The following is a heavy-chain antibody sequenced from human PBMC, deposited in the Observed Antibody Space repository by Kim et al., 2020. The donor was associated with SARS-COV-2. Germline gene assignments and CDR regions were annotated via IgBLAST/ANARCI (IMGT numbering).Heavy chain of an antibody. J-gene: IGHJ5*02. CDR3: ARVAEGIDP. D-gene: IGHD2-15*01. V-gene: IGHV3-7*01. CDR1: GFTFSSYW. CDR2: IKQDGSEK. Sequence: GGSLRISCAASGFTFSSYWMSWVRQAPGKGLEWVANIKQDGSEKYYVDSVKGRLTISRDNAKNSLYLKMNSLRAEATAVYYCARVAEGIDPWGQGTLVTV.